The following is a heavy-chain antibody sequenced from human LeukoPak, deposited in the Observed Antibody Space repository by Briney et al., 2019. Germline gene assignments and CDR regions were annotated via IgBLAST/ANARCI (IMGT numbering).Heavy chain of an antibody. J-gene: IGHJ4*02. D-gene: IGHD2-2*01. CDR2: IHDTGST. CDR3: ARFSSGCSTSSCYLTY. CDR1: GGSLSSHY. V-gene: IGHV4-59*11. Sequence: PSETLSLTCSVSGGSLSSHYWSWIRQPPGKGLELIGHIHDTGSTFYNPSLRGLVTISLDTSNNQFSLKLTSMTAADTAVYYCARFSSGCSTSSCYLTYWGQGTLVTVS.